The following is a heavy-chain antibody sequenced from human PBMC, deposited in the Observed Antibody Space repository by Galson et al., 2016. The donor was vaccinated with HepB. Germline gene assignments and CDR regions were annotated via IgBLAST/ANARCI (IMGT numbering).Heavy chain of an antibody. V-gene: IGHV3-30*18. CDR2: MPYGGTNK. Sequence: SLRLSCAASGFSFRNYGMHWVRQAPGKGLEWVAVMPYGGTNKYYADSVKGRFTISRDNSKNMLYLQMNSLRPEDTGFYYCAKGIESSISYGYYYYGMDVWGKGTSVTVSA. D-gene: IGHD4-17*01. CDR3: AKGIESSISYGYYYYGMDV. J-gene: IGHJ6*04. CDR1: GFSFRNYG.